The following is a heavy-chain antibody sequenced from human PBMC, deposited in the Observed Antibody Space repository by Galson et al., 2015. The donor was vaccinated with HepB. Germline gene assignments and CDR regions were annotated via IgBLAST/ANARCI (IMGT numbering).Heavy chain of an antibody. CDR1: GFTFSTYT. Sequence: SLRLSCAASGFTFSTYTMNWVRQAPGKGLEWVSSISYSTSYIFYADSVKGRFTISRDNAKNSLYLQMNSLRAEDTAVYYCARECYYDTSGSPSSAFDIWGQGTMVTVSS. V-gene: IGHV3-21*01. D-gene: IGHD3-22*01. CDR2: ISYSTSYI. J-gene: IGHJ3*02. CDR3: ARECYYDTSGSPSSAFDI.